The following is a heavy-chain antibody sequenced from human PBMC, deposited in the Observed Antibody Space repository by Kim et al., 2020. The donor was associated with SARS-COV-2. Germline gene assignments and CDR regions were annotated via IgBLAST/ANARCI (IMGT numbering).Heavy chain of an antibody. J-gene: IGHJ6*02. CDR1: GFTFSSYG. V-gene: IGHV3-33*08. CDR3: ARPSARSHSHGYYYGMDV. Sequence: GGSLRLSCAASGFTFSSYGMHWVRQAPGKGLEWVAVIWYDGSNKYYADSVKGRFTISRDNSKNTLYLQMNSLRAEDTAVYYCARPSARSHSHGYYYGMDVWGQGTTVTVSS. D-gene: IGHD6-6*01. CDR2: IWYDGSNK.